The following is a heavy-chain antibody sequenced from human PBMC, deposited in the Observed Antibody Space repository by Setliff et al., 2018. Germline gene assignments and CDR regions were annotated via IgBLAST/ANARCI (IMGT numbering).Heavy chain of an antibody. D-gene: IGHD3-22*01. CDR2: INPIFGTT. CDR1: GYTFTGYY. Sequence: VKVSCKASGYTFTGYYIHWVRQAPGQGLEWMGWINPIFGTTDYAQKFRGRVTIITDESTSTAFMQLSSLRSEDTAVYYCVREGVDSRSSTDYRYYMDVWGKGTTVTAP. V-gene: IGHV1-69*05. CDR3: VREGVDSRSSTDYRYYMDV. J-gene: IGHJ6*03.